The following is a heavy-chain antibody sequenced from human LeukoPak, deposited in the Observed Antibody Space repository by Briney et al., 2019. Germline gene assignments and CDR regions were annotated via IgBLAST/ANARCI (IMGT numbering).Heavy chain of an antibody. J-gene: IGHJ5*01. CDR3: ARDGHPAYDYDSSGYWLDS. CDR2: INTNTGNP. D-gene: IGHD3-22*01. Sequence: GASVKVSCKASGYTFTSHGMNWVRQAPGQGLEWMGWINTNTGNPTYAQDFTGRFVFSLDTSVSTAFLQISSLKAEDTAVYFCARDGHPAYDYDSSGYWLDSWGQGTLVTVSS. CDR1: GYTFTSHG. V-gene: IGHV7-4-1*02.